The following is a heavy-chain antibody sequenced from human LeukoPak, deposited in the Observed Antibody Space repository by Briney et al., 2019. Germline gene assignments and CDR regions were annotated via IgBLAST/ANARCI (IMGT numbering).Heavy chain of an antibody. CDR3: ARGFGYNYGHGWFDP. J-gene: IGHJ5*02. Sequence: PGGSLRLSCAASGFTFSSYLMHWVRQVPGKGLVWVSRIKSDGSSTSYADSVKGRFTISRDNAKNTLYLQMNSLRAEDTAVYYCARGFGYNYGHGWFDPWGQGTLVTVSS. D-gene: IGHD5-18*01. CDR1: GFTFSSYL. CDR2: IKSDGSST. V-gene: IGHV3-74*01.